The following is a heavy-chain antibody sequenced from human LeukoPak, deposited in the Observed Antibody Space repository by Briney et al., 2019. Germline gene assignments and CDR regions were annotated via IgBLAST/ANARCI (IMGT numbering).Heavy chain of an antibody. CDR2: INPNSGDT. D-gene: IGHD2-15*01. J-gene: IGHJ5*02. Sequence: ASVKVSCKASGYTFTGYYMYWVRQAPGQGLEWMGRINPNSGDTDYAQNFQGRVTMTRDTSISTAYMELTHLRSDDTAVYYCASGYCSGGTCYLVDNWFDPWRQGPLATVSS. CDR1: GYTFTGYY. CDR3: ASGYCSGGTCYLVDNWFDP. V-gene: IGHV1-2*06.